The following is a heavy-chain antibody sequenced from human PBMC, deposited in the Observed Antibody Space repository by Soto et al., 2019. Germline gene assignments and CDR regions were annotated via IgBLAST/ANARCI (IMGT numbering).Heavy chain of an antibody. CDR2: VSTYNGNT. Sequence: QVQLVQSGAEVKEPGASVKVSCKTSGYTFTDYSITWMRQAPGQGLEWMGWVSTYNGNTNYAQKLHDRVTMTNDTSTSTGYMEWRSLRSDDTAVYYCAWGSVGDSSGFYFGYWGQGALVTVSS. J-gene: IGHJ4*02. CDR3: AWGSVGDSSGFYFGY. D-gene: IGHD3-22*01. V-gene: IGHV1-18*01. CDR1: GYTFTDYS.